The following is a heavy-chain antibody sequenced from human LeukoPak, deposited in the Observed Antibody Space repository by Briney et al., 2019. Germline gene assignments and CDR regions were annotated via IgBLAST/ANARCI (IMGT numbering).Heavy chain of an antibody. Sequence: GGSLRLSCAASGFTFSDHAMSWVRQAPAKGLEWVSSINGNGGGSYYIDSVKGRFTISRDNSKNTLYLQMNSLRAEDTAVYYCAKHDSSGSQFDYWGQGTLVTVSS. CDR2: INGNGGGS. V-gene: IGHV3-23*01. J-gene: IGHJ4*02. D-gene: IGHD6-19*01. CDR1: GFTFSDHA. CDR3: AKHDSSGSQFDY.